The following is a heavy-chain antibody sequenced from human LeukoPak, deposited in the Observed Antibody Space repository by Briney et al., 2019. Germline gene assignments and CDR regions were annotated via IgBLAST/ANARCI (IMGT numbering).Heavy chain of an antibody. CDR3: ARARAGHFDY. V-gene: IGHV4-34*01. Sequence: SETLSLTCAVYGGSFSGYDWSWIRPPPGKGLEWIGEINHSGSTNYNQSLKRRVTISVDTSKNHFSLKLSSVTAADTAVYYCARARAGHFDYWGQGTLVTVSS. CDR1: GGSFSGYD. CDR2: INHSGST. J-gene: IGHJ4*02.